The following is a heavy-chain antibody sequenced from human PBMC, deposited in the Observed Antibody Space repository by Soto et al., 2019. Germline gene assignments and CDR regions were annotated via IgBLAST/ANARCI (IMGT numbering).Heavy chain of an antibody. Sequence: PGESLKISCKGSGYNYPAYWIAWVRQMPGKGLEWMGIIYPPDSDARYNPSFQGQVTISVDKTINTAYLQWNSLKASDTAMYYCARQLITTWGALDVRGQGTMITVSS. CDR2: IYPPDSDA. J-gene: IGHJ3*01. CDR3: ARQLITTWGALDV. CDR1: GYNYPAYW. D-gene: IGHD3-3*01. V-gene: IGHV5-51*01.